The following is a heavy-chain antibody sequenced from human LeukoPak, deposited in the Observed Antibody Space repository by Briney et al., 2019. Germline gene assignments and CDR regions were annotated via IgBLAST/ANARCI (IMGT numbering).Heavy chain of an antibody. CDR2: INHSGST. Sequence: SETLSLTCTVSGGSISSYYWSWIRQPPGKGLEWIGEINHSGSTNYDPSLKSRVTISVDTSKNQFSLKLSSVTAADTAVYYCARDYYDSSGYGNYWGQGTLVTVSS. CDR1: GGSISSYY. J-gene: IGHJ4*02. V-gene: IGHV4-34*01. D-gene: IGHD3-22*01. CDR3: ARDYYDSSGYGNY.